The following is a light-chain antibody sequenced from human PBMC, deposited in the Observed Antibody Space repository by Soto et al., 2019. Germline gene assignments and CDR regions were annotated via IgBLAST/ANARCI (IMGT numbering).Light chain of an antibody. V-gene: IGKV2-28*01. CDR2: LGS. Sequence: DIVMTQSPLSLPVTPGEPASISCRSSQSLLHINGYNYLDWYLRKPGQSPQLLIYLGSNRASGVPDRFSGSGSGTDFTLKISRVEAEDVGVYYCMQALQTPLTFGGGTKVDIK. CDR3: MQALQTPLT. CDR1: QSLLHINGYNY. J-gene: IGKJ4*01.